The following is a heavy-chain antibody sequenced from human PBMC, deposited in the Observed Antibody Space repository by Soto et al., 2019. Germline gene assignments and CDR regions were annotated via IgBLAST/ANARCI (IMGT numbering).Heavy chain of an antibody. D-gene: IGHD3-10*01. V-gene: IGHV3-74*01. CDR2: IANAGTDS. CDR1: GFTLSGRS. J-gene: IGHJ6*04. CDR3: ARGWFGPDV. Sequence: EVQLVESGGGLVQPGGSLRLSCAASGFTLSGRSMHWVRQAPGKGLVWVSGIANAGTDSTYADSVKGRFTSSRDNAKNMLDLQMNRLRVEDTAVYYCARGWFGPDVWGKGNTVTVSS.